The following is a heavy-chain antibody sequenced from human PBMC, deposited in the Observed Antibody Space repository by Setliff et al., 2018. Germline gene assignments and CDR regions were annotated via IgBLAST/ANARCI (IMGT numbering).Heavy chain of an antibody. CDR2: IGSSTSTI. Sequence: SLRLSCAASGFTFSSYNMNWVRQAPGKGLEWVSYIGSSTSTIYYADSVKGRFAISRDNAKNSLYLQMSSLRAEDAAMYYCARGHTIGALLRHFDCWGQGTLVTVPQ. V-gene: IGHV3-48*01. J-gene: IGHJ4*02. CDR1: GFTFSSYN. D-gene: IGHD1-1*01. CDR3: ARGHTIGALLRHFDC.